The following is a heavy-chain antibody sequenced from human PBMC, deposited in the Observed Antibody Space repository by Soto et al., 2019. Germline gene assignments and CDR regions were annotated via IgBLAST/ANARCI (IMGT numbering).Heavy chain of an antibody. J-gene: IGHJ4*02. CDR1: GAPVSSETHF. D-gene: IGHD1-26*01. CDR2: MYYSGIT. V-gene: IGHV4-61*01. Sequence: SETLSLTCTVSGAPVSSETHFWTWIRQPPGKGLEWIGYMYYSGITNSNPALKSRVTLSVDRSRNQFSLSLNSVTAADTAVYYCAREDMSGTYYFDYWGPGIQVTSPQ. CDR3: AREDMSGTYYFDY.